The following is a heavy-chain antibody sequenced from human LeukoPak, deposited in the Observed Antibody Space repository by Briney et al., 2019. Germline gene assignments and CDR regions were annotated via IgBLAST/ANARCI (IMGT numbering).Heavy chain of an antibody. CDR1: GGTFSSYA. CDR3: ARVAFDSSGSVNWFDP. V-gene: IGHV1-69*13. Sequence: EASVKVSCKASGGTFSSYAISWVRQAPGQGLEWMGGIIPIFGTANYAQKFQGRVTITADESTSTAYMELSSLRSEDTAVYYCARVAFDSSGSVNWFDPWGQGTLVTVSS. J-gene: IGHJ5*02. D-gene: IGHD3-22*01. CDR2: IIPIFGTA.